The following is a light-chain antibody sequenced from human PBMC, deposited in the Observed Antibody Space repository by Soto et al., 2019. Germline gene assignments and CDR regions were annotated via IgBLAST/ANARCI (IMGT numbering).Light chain of an antibody. CDR2: RAS. Sequence: EIVMPQSPATLSVSPGERATLSCMASHSVSSNLSWYQQKPGQAPRLLIYRASIRATGIPARFSGSGSGTEFTLTISSLQSEDFAVYYCQQYNNWPRTFGQGTMVDI. V-gene: IGKV3-15*01. CDR1: HSVSSN. J-gene: IGKJ1*01. CDR3: QQYNNWPRT.